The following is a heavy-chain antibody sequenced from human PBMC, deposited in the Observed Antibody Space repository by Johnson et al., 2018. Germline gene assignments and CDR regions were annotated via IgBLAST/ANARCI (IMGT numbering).Heavy chain of an antibody. D-gene: IGHD2-21*01. CDR2: ITWNGDNK. CDR1: GFIFDDHA. V-gene: IGHV3-9*01. Sequence: VQLVESGGGLVQPGRSLRLSCATSGFIFDDHAMHWVRQVPGKGLGWVSGITWNGDNKVYADSVKGRFNISRDNTKNSLYLQLNSLRPEETALYYCGRDIAPLGFYIDVWGKGTTVTVSS. CDR3: GRDIAPLGFYIDV. J-gene: IGHJ6*03.